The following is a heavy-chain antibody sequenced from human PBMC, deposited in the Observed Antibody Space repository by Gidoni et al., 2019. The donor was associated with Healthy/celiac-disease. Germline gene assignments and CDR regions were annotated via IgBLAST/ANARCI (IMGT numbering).Heavy chain of an antibody. D-gene: IGHD5-18*01. V-gene: IGHV1-18*01. CDR3: AREWGGVDTAMVVYNWFDP. J-gene: IGHJ5*02. CDR2: ISAYNGNK. Sequence: QVQLVQSGAEVKKPGASVKVSCKASGYTFTSYGISWVRQAPGQGLEGMGWISAYNGNKNYEQKLQGRVTMTTDTSTSTAYMELRSRRSDDTAWYYWAREWGGVDTAMVVYNWFDPWGQGTLVTVSS. CDR1: GYTFTSYG.